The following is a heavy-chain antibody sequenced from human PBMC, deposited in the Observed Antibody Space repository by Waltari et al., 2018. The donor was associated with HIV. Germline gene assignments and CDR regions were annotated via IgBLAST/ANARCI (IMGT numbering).Heavy chain of an antibody. D-gene: IGHD5-12*01. J-gene: IGHJ4*02. Sequence: QVQLVQSGAEMRKPGASVKVSCTASKYTFASHVIHWLRQAPGQRLEWMGWINTRDGSTKYSQKFQGRVTITRDTSASTAYMQLSSLRSEDTAIYYCARELRFDIVFDYWGQGTLVTVSS. CDR2: INTRDGST. V-gene: IGHV1-3*04. CDR3: ARELRFDIVFDY. CDR1: KYTFASHV.